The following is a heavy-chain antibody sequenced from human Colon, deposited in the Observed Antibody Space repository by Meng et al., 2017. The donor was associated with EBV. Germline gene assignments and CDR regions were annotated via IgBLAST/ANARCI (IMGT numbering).Heavy chain of an antibody. V-gene: IGHV4-4*02. Sequence: QLTEPGPGLVKPSVTRALPFAFSGGSSSSVYWWTWVRQSPGKGLEWIGEIYHSGSTNYNPSLKSRVTISVDKSKNQFSLKLTSVTAADTAVYYCARGGYYSFDYWGQRTLVTVSS. CDR1: GGSSSSVYW. CDR2: IYHSGST. CDR3: ARGGYYSFDY. J-gene: IGHJ4*02. D-gene: IGHD5-18*01.